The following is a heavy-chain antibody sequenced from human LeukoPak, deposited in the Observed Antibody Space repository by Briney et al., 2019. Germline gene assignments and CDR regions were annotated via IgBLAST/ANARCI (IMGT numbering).Heavy chain of an antibody. CDR3: ARQSVQGWFDP. J-gene: IGHJ5*02. Sequence: SETLSLTCAVYGGSFSGYYWSWIRQPAGKGLEWIGRIYTSGSTNYNPSLKSRVTMSVDTSKNQFSLKLSSVTAADTAVYYCARQSVQGWFDPWGQGTLVTVSS. D-gene: IGHD1-1*01. CDR1: GGSFSGYY. V-gene: IGHV4-59*10. CDR2: IYTSGST.